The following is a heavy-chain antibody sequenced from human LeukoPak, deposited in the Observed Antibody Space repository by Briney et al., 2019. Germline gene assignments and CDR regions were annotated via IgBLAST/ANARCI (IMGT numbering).Heavy chain of an antibody. CDR1: GFTFSSYE. Sequence: GGPLRLSCAASGFTFSSYEMNWVRQAPGKGLEWVSYISSSGSTIYYADSVKGRFTISRDNAKNSLYLQMNSLRAEDTAVYYCARIELTLAEEAFDIWGQGTMVTVSS. CDR2: ISSSGSTI. CDR3: ARIELTLAEEAFDI. J-gene: IGHJ3*02. D-gene: IGHD1-26*01. V-gene: IGHV3-48*03.